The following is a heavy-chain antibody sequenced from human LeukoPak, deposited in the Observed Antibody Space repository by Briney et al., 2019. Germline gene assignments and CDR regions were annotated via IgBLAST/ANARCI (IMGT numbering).Heavy chain of an antibody. CDR2: ISYDGSNK. CDR1: GFTFSSYG. Sequence: GGSLRLSCAASGFTFSSYGMHWVRQAPGKGPEWVAVISYDGSNKYYADSVKGRFTISRDNSKNTLYLQMNSLRAEDTAVHYCAKDQRYFDWSNFDYWGQGTLVTVSS. CDR3: AKDQRYFDWSNFDY. V-gene: IGHV3-30*18. D-gene: IGHD3-9*01. J-gene: IGHJ4*02.